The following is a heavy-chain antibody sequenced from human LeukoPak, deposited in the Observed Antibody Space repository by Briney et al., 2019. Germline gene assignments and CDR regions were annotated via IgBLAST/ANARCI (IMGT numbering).Heavy chain of an antibody. J-gene: IGHJ6*02. D-gene: IGHD4-17*01. CDR3: AREREVTTAYYYYYYGMDV. V-gene: IGHV3-7*03. CDR1: GFTFSSYW. Sequence: PGGSLRLSCAASGFTFSSYWMSWVRQAPGKGLKWVANIKQDGSEKYYVDSVKGRFTISRDNAKNSLYLQMNSLRAEDTAVYYCAREREVTTAYYYYYYGMDVWGQGTTVTVSS. CDR2: IKQDGSEK.